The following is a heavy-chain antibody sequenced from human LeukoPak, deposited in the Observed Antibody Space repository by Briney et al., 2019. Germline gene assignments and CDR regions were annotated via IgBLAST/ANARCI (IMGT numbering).Heavy chain of an antibody. Sequence: KASETLSLTCAVYGGSFSGYYWSWIRQPPGKGLEWIGEINHSGSTNYNPSLKSRVTISVDTSKNQFSLKLSSATAADTAVYYCASNRHYYGSGSYGYWGQGTLVTVSS. J-gene: IGHJ4*02. CDR1: GGSFSGYY. CDR3: ASNRHYYGSGSYGY. D-gene: IGHD3-10*01. V-gene: IGHV4-34*01. CDR2: INHSGST.